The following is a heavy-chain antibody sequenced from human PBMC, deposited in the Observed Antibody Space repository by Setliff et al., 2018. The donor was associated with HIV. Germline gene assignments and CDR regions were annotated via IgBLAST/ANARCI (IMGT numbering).Heavy chain of an antibody. J-gene: IGHJ4*02. CDR3: ARGRSSGGYGGFDY. CDR2: IYNSGST. CDR1: GGSISSGSYY. Sequence: PSETLSLTCTVSGGSISSGSYYWSWIRQPAGKGLEWIGHIYNSGSTNYNPSLKSRVTISVDTSKNRFSLKLNSVTAADTAFYYCARGRSSGGYGGFDYWGQGTLVTVSS. V-gene: IGHV4-61*09. D-gene: IGHD6-19*01.